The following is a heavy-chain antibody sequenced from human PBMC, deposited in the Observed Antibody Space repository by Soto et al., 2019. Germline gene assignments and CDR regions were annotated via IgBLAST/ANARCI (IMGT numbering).Heavy chain of an antibody. V-gene: IGHV4-31*03. D-gene: IGHD6-6*01. CDR1: GGSISSGGYY. CDR3: ARPYIGSSRGLDV. CDR2: IYYTGSA. J-gene: IGHJ6*02. Sequence: QVQLRESGPGLVQPSQTLSLTCTVSGGSISSGGYYWTWIRQHPGKGLEWIGYIYYTGSAYYNPSLKTRLNLSIDTSRSQCSRKLSSVTTADTAVYYCARPYIGSSRGLDVWGQGTTVTVSS.